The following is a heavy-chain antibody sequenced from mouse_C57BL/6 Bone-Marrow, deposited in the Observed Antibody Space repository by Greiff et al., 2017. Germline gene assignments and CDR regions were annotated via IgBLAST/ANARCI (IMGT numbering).Heavy chain of an antibody. Sequence: QVQLQQPGAELVRPGSSVKLSCKASGYTFTSYWMHWVKQRPIQGLEWIGNIDPSESETHYNQKFKDKATLTVENSSSTAYMQLSSLTSEDSAVYYCARPVVEGDWYFDVWGTGTTGTVSS. CDR2: IDPSESET. CDR3: ARPVVEGDWYFDV. CDR1: GYTFTSYW. D-gene: IGHD1-1*01. J-gene: IGHJ1*03. V-gene: IGHV1-52*01.